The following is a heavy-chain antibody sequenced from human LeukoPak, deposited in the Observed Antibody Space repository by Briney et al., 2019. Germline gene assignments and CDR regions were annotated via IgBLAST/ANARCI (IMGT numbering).Heavy chain of an antibody. D-gene: IGHD2-2*01. V-gene: IGHV3-33*01. CDR3: ARDPGYCSSTSCQTDAFDI. J-gene: IGHJ3*02. CDR1: GFTFSSYG. Sequence: PGGALRISCAASGFTFSSYGMHWVRQAPGKGLEGGAVIWYDGSNKYYADSVKGRFTISRDNSKNTLYLQMNSLRAEDTAVYYCARDPGYCSSTSCQTDAFDIWGQGTMVTVSS. CDR2: IWYDGSNK.